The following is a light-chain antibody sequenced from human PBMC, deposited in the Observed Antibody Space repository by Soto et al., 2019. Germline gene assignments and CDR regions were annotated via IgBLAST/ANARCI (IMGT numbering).Light chain of an antibody. CDR2: DGS. CDR3: CSHAGSSTWV. Sequence: QSVLTQPASVSVSPGQSITISCTGASSDVGKYNLVSWYQQHPGKAPKLVIFDGSKRPSGISNRFSGSKSGNSASLTISGLQTEDEADYYCCSHAGSSTWVFGTGTKVTVL. J-gene: IGLJ1*01. CDR1: SSDVGKYNL. V-gene: IGLV2-23*01.